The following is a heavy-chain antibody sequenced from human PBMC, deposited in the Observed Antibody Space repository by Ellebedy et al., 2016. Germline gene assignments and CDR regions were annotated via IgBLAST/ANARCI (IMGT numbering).Heavy chain of an antibody. CDR3: ANFEFNVGDDF. V-gene: IGHV3-53*01. Sequence: GGSLRLSCGVSGINVGSKYMTWVRQAPGKGLEWVSVIYRGGSTYYADSVKGRFTISRDISLNTVYLQMNNLKTEDSAVYYCANFEFNVGDDFWGQGTLVTVS. J-gene: IGHJ4*02. D-gene: IGHD3-10*01. CDR2: IYRGGST. CDR1: GINVGSKY.